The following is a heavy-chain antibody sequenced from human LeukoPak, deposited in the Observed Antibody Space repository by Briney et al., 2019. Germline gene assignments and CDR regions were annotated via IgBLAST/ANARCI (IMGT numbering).Heavy chain of an antibody. CDR3: ARLYGNYQNYFDY. CDR1: GGSISSITYY. V-gene: IGHV4-39*07. CDR2: MYYRGNT. D-gene: IGHD1-7*01. J-gene: IGHJ4*02. Sequence: SETLSLTCTVSGGSISSITYYWGWIRQPPGKGLEWVGHMYYRGNTFYNPSLKSRVTISVDTSKNQFSLKLRSVTAADTAVYYCARLYGNYQNYFDYWGQGTLVTVSS.